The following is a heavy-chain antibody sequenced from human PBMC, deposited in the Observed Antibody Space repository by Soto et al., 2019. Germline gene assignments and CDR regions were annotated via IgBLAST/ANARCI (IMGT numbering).Heavy chain of an antibody. V-gene: IGHV4-4*02. CDR1: GDSISTNHW. Sequence: QVQLQESGPGLVKPSGTLSLTCAVSGDSISTNHWWTWVRQPPGKGLEWIGEVYHSGSTNYSPSLKSRVVISVDMSKNLFSLTLASVTAADTAVYYCASSGGGEDYWGQGTLVTVSS. D-gene: IGHD3-16*01. CDR2: VYHSGST. J-gene: IGHJ4*02. CDR3: ASSGGGEDY.